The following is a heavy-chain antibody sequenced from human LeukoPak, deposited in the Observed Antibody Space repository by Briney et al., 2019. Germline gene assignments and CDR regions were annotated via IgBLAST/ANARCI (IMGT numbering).Heavy chain of an antibody. V-gene: IGHV4-30-4*08. CDR3: ARAMRYYYGSGSPTDPYYYYGMDV. J-gene: IGHJ6*02. D-gene: IGHD3-10*01. CDR2: IYYSGST. Sequence: PSQTLSLTCTVSGGSISSGDYYWSWIRQPPGKGLEWIGYIYYSGSTYYNPSLKSRVTISVDTSKNQFSLKLSSVTAADTAVYYCARAMRYYYGSGSPTDPYYYYGMDVWGQETTVTVSS. CDR1: GGSISSGDYY.